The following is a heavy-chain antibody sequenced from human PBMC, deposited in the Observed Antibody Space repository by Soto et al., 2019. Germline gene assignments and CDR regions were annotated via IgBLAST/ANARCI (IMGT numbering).Heavy chain of an antibody. D-gene: IGHD7-27*01. Sequence: SETLSLTCAVYGGYFSGYYWSWIRQPPGKGLEWIGEINHSGSTNYNPSLKSRVTISVDTSKNQLSLKLSSVTAADTAVYYCARGLTGRDAFDIWGQGTMVTVSS. CDR1: GGYFSGYY. V-gene: IGHV4-34*01. J-gene: IGHJ3*02. CDR2: INHSGST. CDR3: ARGLTGRDAFDI.